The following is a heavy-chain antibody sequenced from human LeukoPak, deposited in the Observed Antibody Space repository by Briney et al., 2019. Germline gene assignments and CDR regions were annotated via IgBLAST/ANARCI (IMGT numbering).Heavy chain of an antibody. J-gene: IGHJ3*02. Sequence: SQTLSRTCTVSGGSIRRDNFFWSWIRQSPGKVLELLGYIFHRGGAYYNPSLKTRVTMSVDTSKNMFSLNLSSVTAADTAMYYCAREVIEAGDSDAFDIWGQGTMVTVSS. CDR1: GGSIRRDNFF. CDR3: AREVIEAGDSDAFDI. CDR2: IFHRGGA. D-gene: IGHD6-13*01. V-gene: IGHV4-30-4*08.